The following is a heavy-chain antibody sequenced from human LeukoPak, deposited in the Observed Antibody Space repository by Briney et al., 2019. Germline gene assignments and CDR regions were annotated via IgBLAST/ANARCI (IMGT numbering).Heavy chain of an antibody. CDR1: GFTFSSNY. V-gene: IGHV3-66*04. Sequence: PGGSLRLSCAASGFTFSSNYMSWVRQAPGKGLEWVSVIYSGGSTYYADSVKGRFTISRDNSKNTLYLQMNSLRAEDTAVYYCAQQDYYDSSGYYARSYYYMDVWGKGTTVTVSS. J-gene: IGHJ6*03. CDR3: AQQDYYDSSGYYARSYYYMDV. D-gene: IGHD3-22*01. CDR2: IYSGGST.